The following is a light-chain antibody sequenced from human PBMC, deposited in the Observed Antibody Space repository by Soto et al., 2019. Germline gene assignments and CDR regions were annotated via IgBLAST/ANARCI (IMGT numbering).Light chain of an antibody. J-gene: IGLJ1*01. CDR1: SSDVGGYNY. CDR3: SSYTSSTTLYV. Sequence: PDLTQPASVTGYPSQSATIFKKKTSSDVGGYNYVSWYQQHPGKAPKLMIYDVSIRPSGVSHRFSGSKSGNTASLTISGLLAEDEADYYCSSYTSSTTLYVFGTGTKVTVL. CDR2: DVS. V-gene: IGLV2-14*01.